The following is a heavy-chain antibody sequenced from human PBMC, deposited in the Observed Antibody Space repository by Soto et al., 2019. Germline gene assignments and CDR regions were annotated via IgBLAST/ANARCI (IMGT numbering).Heavy chain of an antibody. CDR1: RGSVSSGGYS. J-gene: IGHJ5*02. Sequence: PSETLSLTCSVSRGSVSSGGYSWSWIRQAPGKGLEWIGSISPSGSPAYNPSLKSRVSISVDTSNNQISLELSSVTAADTAVYYCTRGVLAWGPGTLVTVSS. V-gene: IGHV4-30-2*01. D-gene: IGHD2-8*01. CDR3: TRGVLA. CDR2: ISPSGSP.